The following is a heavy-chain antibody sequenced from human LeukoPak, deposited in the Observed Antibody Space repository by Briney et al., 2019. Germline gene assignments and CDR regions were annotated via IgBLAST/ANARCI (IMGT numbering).Heavy chain of an antibody. V-gene: IGHV3-30*02. CDR2: IGFDGSDK. D-gene: IGHD5-24*01. CDR3: AKDRENTNGYILNY. Sequence: GGSLRLSCAASGFSSSNFGIHWVRQAAGKGLEWVAFIGFDGSDKHYAHSVKGRFTISRDDSKNTLYLQMDSLRSEDTAVYYCAKDRENTNGYILNYWGQGTLVTVSS. CDR1: GFSSSNFG. J-gene: IGHJ4*02.